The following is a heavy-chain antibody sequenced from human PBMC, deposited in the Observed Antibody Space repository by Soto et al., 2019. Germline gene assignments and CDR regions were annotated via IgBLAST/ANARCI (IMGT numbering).Heavy chain of an antibody. Sequence: PSETLSLTCTVSGGSLSSGSYYWSWIRQPPGKELEWIGYIYYSGSTTYNPSLKSRVTISVDTSKNQFSLKLSSVTAADTAVYYCARVAGAAAGTQLGDYMDVWGKGTTVTVSS. CDR3: ARVAGAAAGTQLGDYMDV. V-gene: IGHV4-61*01. CDR2: IYYSGST. CDR1: GGSLSSGSYY. D-gene: IGHD6-13*01. J-gene: IGHJ6*03.